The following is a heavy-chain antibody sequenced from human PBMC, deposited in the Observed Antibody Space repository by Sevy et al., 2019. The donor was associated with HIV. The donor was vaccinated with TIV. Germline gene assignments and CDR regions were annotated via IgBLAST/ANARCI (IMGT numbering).Heavy chain of an antibody. CDR2: ISSSSSYI. J-gene: IGHJ3*02. Sequence: GGSLRLSCAASGFTFSSYSMNWVRQAPGKGLEWVSSISSSSSYIYYADSVKRRFTISRDNAKNSLYLQMNSLRAEDTAVYYCARVLRSMIVVVTGDAFDIWGQGTMVTVSS. CDR1: GFTFSSYS. V-gene: IGHV3-21*01. CDR3: ARVLRSMIVVVTGDAFDI. D-gene: IGHD3-22*01.